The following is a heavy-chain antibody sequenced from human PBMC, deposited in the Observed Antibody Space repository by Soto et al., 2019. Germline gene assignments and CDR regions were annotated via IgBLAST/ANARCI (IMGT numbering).Heavy chain of an antibody. CDR2: IYYSGST. Sequence: QVQLQESGPGLVKPSQTLSLTCTVSGGSISSGDYYWSWIRQPPGKGLEWIGYIYYSGSTYYNPSLKSRVTRSVDTSKNQFSLKLSSVTAADTAVYYCARVIAAHGFDFDYWGQGTLVTVSS. J-gene: IGHJ4*02. CDR1: GGSISSGDYY. V-gene: IGHV4-30-4*01. D-gene: IGHD6-6*01. CDR3: ARVIAAHGFDFDY.